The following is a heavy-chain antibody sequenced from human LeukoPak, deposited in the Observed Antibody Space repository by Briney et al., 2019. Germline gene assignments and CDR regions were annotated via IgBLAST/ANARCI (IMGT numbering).Heavy chain of an antibody. CDR3: ATLFVRGVRYFDY. J-gene: IGHJ4*02. Sequence: ASVKVSCTASGYTFTSYGMNWVRQAPGQGLEWMGWISTNTGNPTYAQGFTGRFVFSLDTSVSTAYLQISSLKAEDTAVYYCATLFVRGVRYFDYWGQGTLVTVSS. D-gene: IGHD3-10*02. V-gene: IGHV7-4-1*02. CDR1: GYTFTSYG. CDR2: ISTNTGNP.